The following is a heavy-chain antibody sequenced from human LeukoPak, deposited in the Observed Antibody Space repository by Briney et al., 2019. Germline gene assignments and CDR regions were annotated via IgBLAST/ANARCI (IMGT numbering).Heavy chain of an antibody. CDR2: MNPNSGNT. Sequence: ASVKVSSKASGYTFTSYDINWVRQATGQGLEWMGWMNPNSGNTGYAQKFQGRVTMTRNTSISTAYMELSSLRSEDTAVYYCARGHSRRITIFGVVISWFDPWGQGTLVTVSS. J-gene: IGHJ5*02. D-gene: IGHD3-3*01. CDR3: ARGHSRRITIFGVVISWFDP. CDR1: GYTFTSYD. V-gene: IGHV1-8*01.